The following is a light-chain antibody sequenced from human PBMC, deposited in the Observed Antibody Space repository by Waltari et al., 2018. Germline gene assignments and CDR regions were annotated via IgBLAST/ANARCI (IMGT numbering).Light chain of an antibody. V-gene: IGKV1-27*01. Sequence: DIQMTQSPSFLSASVGDTVTITCRASQGISTYLAWYQQKPGKAPKPLIYAASALQSGVPSRFSGSGSGTDFTLIINSLQPEDVATYYCQKYNSAPWTFGQGTKVEIK. J-gene: IGKJ1*01. CDR1: QGISTY. CDR2: AAS. CDR3: QKYNSAPWT.